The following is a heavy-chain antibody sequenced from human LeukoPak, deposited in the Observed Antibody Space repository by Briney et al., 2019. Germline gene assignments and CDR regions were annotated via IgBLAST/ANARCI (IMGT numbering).Heavy chain of an antibody. D-gene: IGHD3-10*01. CDR2: IYYSGST. V-gene: IGHV4-30-4*01. Sequence: YRSWVRQPPGKGVEWIGYIYYSGSTYYNPSLTSRVTITVDTSKSQFSLKLSSVTAADTAVYYCARGSDYYGSGSYFYFDYWGQGTLVTVSS. J-gene: IGHJ4*02. CDR3: ARGSDYYGSGSYFYFDY. CDR1: Y.